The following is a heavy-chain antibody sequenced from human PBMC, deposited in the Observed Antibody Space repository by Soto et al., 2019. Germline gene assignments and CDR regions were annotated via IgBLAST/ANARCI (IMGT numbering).Heavy chain of an antibody. CDR3: ARSIYYDSMGYEFPFDAFDL. V-gene: IGHV1-69*01. D-gene: IGHD3-22*01. CDR2: IVPIFGKT. CDR1: GGTVKNDA. Sequence: QVQLVQSGSEVKRPGSSVKVSCKASGGTVKNDAISWVRQAPGQGLEWMGAIVPIFGKTHHAQNFRDRVTITAGVRTDTAYMDVSTLRSADTAVYYCARSIYYDSMGYEFPFDAFDLWGQGTLVTVSS. J-gene: IGHJ3*01.